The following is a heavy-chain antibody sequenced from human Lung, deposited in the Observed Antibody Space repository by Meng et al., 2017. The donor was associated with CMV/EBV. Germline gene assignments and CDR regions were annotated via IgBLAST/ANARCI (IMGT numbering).Heavy chain of an antibody. CDR2: INHSGST. J-gene: IGHJ4*02. CDR3: ARRGRATVGY. D-gene: IGHD1-26*01. CDR1: GGSFSGYY. Sequence: GSXRLSCAVYGGSFSGYYWSWIRQPPGKGLEWIGEINHSGSTNYNPSLKSRVTISVDTSKNQFSLKLSSVTAADTAVYYCARRGRATVGYWGQGTLVTVSS. V-gene: IGHV4-34*01.